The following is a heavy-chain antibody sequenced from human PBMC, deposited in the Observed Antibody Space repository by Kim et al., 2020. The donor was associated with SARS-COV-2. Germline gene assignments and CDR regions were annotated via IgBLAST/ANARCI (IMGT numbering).Heavy chain of an antibody. V-gene: IGHV5-51*01. Sequence: GESLKISCKGSGYSFTSYLIGWVRQMPGKGLEWMGIIYPDDSDTRYTPSFQCQCTISADKSIRTAYLQWSSLKASDTAMYYCARLQQLVGFDYWGQGTLVTLSS. J-gene: IGHJ4*02. CDR3: ARLQQLVGFDY. CDR2: IYPDDSDT. D-gene: IGHD6-13*01. CDR1: GYSFTSYL.